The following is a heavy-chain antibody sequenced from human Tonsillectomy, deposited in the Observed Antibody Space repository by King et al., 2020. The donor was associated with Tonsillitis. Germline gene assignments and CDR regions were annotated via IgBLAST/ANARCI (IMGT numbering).Heavy chain of an antibody. J-gene: IGHJ6*03. V-gene: IGHV5-51*03. CDR2: IYPGETDT. CDR1: GYSFTSYW. Sequence: QLVQSGAEVKRPGASLKISCKGSGYSFTSYWIGWVRQMPGKGLEWMGIIYPGETDTKYSPSFQGQVTISADKSISTAYLQWSSLKASDTAKYYCARGSNYYYYYMDVWGKGTTVTVSS. D-gene: IGHD3-10*01. CDR3: ARGSNYYYYYMDV.